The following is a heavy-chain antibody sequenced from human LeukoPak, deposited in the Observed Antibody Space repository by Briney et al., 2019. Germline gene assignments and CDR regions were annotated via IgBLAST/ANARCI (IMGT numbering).Heavy chain of an antibody. J-gene: IGHJ5*02. D-gene: IGHD4-17*01. Sequence: SETLSLTCTVSGGSISSYYWSWIRQPPGKGLEWIGYIYYSGSTNYNPSLKSRVTISVDTSKNQFSLKLSSVTAADTAVYYCARGFSYYGDYVCWFDPWGQGTLVTVSS. CDR3: ARGFSYYGDYVCWFDP. CDR2: IYYSGST. CDR1: GGSISSYY. V-gene: IGHV4-59*12.